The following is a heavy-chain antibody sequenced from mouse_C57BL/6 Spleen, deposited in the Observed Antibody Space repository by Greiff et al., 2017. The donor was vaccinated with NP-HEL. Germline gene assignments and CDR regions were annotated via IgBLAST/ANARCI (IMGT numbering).Heavy chain of an antibody. J-gene: IGHJ2*01. V-gene: IGHV5-17*01. CDR1: GFTFSDYG. Sequence: EVMLVESGGGLVKPGGSLKLSCAASGFTFSDYGMHWVRQAPEKGLEWVAYISSGSSTIYYADTVKGRFTISRDNAKNTLFLQMTSLRSEDTAMYYCARRSSWYYFDYWGQGTTLTVSS. CDR2: ISSGSSTI. CDR3: ARRSSWYYFDY. D-gene: IGHD1-1*01.